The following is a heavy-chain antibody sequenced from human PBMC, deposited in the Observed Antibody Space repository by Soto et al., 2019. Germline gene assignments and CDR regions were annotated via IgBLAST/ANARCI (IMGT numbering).Heavy chain of an antibody. D-gene: IGHD4-17*01. V-gene: IGHV3-48*01. J-gene: IGHJ4*02. CDR1: GFTFSSYS. Sequence: PGGSLRLSCAASGFTFSSYSMNWVRQAPGKGLEWISYISSSTSTTYHADSVKGRFTISRDNANNSLYLQMNSLRAEDTAVYYCARYAYGDYLFDYWGQGTLVTVSS. CDR2: ISSSTSTT. CDR3: ARYAYGDYLFDY.